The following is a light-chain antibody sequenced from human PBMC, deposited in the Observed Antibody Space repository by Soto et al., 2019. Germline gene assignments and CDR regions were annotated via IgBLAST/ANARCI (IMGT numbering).Light chain of an antibody. Sequence: QSVLTQPASVSGSPGQSITISCTGTSSDIHDYKFVSWYQQHPGKAPKLIIYEVTRRPSGVSDRFSGSKSGNMASLTISGLQAEDEADYYCTSYARSGCVFGTGTKVTVL. J-gene: IGLJ1*01. CDR3: TSYARSGCV. CDR1: SSDIHDYKF. CDR2: EVT. V-gene: IGLV2-14*01.